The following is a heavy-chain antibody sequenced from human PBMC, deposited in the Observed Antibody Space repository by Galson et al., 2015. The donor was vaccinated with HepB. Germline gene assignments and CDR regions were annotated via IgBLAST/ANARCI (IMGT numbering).Heavy chain of an antibody. CDR1: GFIVSSSY. CDR2: IYSGGST. CDR3: ASVSRNYFYRGMDV. J-gene: IGHJ6*02. Sequence: SLRLSCAASGFIVSSSYMSWVRQAPGKGLEWVSLIYSGGSTYFADSGQGRFTISRDSSKNTLYLQMNSLRAEDTAMYYCASVSRNYFYRGMDVWGRGTTVTVSS. D-gene: IGHD3-10*01. V-gene: IGHV3-53*01.